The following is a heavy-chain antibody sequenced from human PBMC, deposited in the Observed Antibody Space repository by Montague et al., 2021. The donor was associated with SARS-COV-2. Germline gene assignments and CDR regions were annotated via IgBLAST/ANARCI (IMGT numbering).Heavy chain of an antibody. J-gene: IGHJ4*02. CDR1: GGSISSTNYY. D-gene: IGHD5-24*01. CDR3: ARDDDGYYRWYYFDF. CDR2: INYSGTT. Sequence: SETLSLTCNVSGGSISSTNYYWGLIRQPPGKGLEWIGSINYSGTTYYNPSLKSRVTMSVDTSKSQFSLELSSVTAADTAIYYCARDDDGYYRWYYFDFWGQGTLVTVSS. V-gene: IGHV4-39*02.